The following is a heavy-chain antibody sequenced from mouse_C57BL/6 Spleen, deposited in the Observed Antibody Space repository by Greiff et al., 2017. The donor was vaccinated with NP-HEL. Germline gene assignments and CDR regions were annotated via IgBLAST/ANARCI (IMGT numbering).Heavy chain of an antibody. D-gene: IGHD1-1*01. Sequence: QVQLQQPGAELVRPGSSVKLSCKASGYTFTSYWMHWVKQRPIQGLEWIGNIDPSDSETHYNQKFKDKATLTVDKSSSTAYMQLSSLTSEDSAVYYVARGGSRGYYYAMDYWGQGTSVTVSS. V-gene: IGHV1-52*01. CDR1: GYTFTSYW. CDR2: IDPSDSET. CDR3: ARGGSRGYYYAMDY. J-gene: IGHJ4*01.